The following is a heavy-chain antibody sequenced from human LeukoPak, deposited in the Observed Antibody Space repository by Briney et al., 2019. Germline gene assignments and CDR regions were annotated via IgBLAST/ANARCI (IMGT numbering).Heavy chain of an antibody. J-gene: IGHJ5*02. D-gene: IGHD3-16*01. CDR2: VFHTGSA. V-gene: IGHV4-59*08. CDR1: GGSIGSSF. CDR3: ARRLRAESDASPDNWIGP. Sequence: SETLSLTCSVSGGSIGSSFWNWIRQPPGKGLEWIGRVFHTGSARYNPSLTSRVTISVDTSNNQFSLTLHSVTAADMAIYYCARRLRAESDASPDNWIGPWGQGALVTVSS.